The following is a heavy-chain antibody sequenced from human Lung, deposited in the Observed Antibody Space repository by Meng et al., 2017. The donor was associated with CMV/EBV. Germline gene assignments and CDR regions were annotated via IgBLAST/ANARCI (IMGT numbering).Heavy chain of an antibody. J-gene: IGHJ6*02. D-gene: IGHD1-26*01. CDR1: GYTFTSYG. V-gene: IGHV1-18*01. Sequence: ASVXVSXXASGYTFTSYGISWVRQAPGQGLEWMGWISAYNGNTNYAQKLQGRVTMTTDTSTSTAYMELRSLRSDDTAVYYCARIGATSSYYYGMDVWGQGTTVTVSS. CDR2: ISAYNGNT. CDR3: ARIGATSSYYYGMDV.